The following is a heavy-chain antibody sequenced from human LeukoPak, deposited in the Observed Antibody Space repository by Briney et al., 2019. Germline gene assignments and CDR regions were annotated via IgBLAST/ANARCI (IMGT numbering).Heavy chain of an antibody. CDR3: ARSYCSSTSCYMVFHYYYMDV. CDR1: GYTFTSYD. V-gene: IGHV1-8*01. D-gene: IGHD2-2*02. Sequence: GASVKVSCKASGYTFTSYDINWVRQATGQGLEWMGWMNPNSGNTGYAQKFQGRVTMTRNTSISTAYMELSSLRSEDTAVYYCARSYCSSTSCYMVFHYYYMDVWGKGTTVTVSS. CDR2: MNPNSGNT. J-gene: IGHJ6*03.